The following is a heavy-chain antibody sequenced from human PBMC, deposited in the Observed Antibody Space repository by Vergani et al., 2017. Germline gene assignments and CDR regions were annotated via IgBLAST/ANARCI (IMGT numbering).Heavy chain of an antibody. J-gene: IGHJ4*02. CDR1: GFTFSSYW. D-gene: IGHD6-6*01. CDR3: ARGGPSSSGSY. V-gene: IGHV3-7*01. CDR2: IKQDGSEK. Sequence: EVQLVESGGGLVQPGGSLRLSCAASGFTFSSYWIRWVRQAPGKGLEWVANIKQDGSEKYYVDSVKGRFTISRDNAKNSLYLQMNSLRAEDTAVYYCARGGPSSSGSYWGQGTLVTVSS.